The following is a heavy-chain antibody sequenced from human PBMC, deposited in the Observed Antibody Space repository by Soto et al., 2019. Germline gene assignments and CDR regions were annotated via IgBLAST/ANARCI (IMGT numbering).Heavy chain of an antibody. Sequence: QVQLVESGGGVVQPGRSLRLSCAASGFTFSSYGMHWVRQAPGKGLEWVAVISYDGSNKYYADSVKGRFTISRDNSKNTLYLQMNSLRAEDTAVYYCAMHFWSGPHYFDYWGQGTLVTVSS. CDR1: GFTFSSYG. CDR2: ISYDGSNK. J-gene: IGHJ4*02. D-gene: IGHD3-3*02. V-gene: IGHV3-30*03. CDR3: AMHFWSGPHYFDY.